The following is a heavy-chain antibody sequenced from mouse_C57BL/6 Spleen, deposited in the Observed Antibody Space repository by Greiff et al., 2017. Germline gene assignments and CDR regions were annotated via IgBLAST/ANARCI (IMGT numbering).Heavy chain of an antibody. Sequence: QVQLQQSGPELVKPGASVKISCKASGYAFSSSWMNWVKQRPGKGLEWIGRIYPGDGDTNYNGKFKGKATLTADKSSSTAYMQIRSLTSEDSAVYLCARSEALSYWGQGTLVTVSA. D-gene: IGHD3-1*01. CDR2: IYPGDGDT. J-gene: IGHJ3*01. V-gene: IGHV1-82*01. CDR1: GYAFSSSW. CDR3: ARSEALSY.